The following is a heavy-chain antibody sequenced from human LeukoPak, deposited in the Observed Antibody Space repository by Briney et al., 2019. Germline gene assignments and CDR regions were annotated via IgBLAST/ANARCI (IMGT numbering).Heavy chain of an antibody. D-gene: IGHD3-3*01. Sequence: SQTLSLTCTVSGGSISSYYWSWIRQPPGKGLEWIGYIYYSGSTNYNPSLKSRVTISVDTSNNQFSLKLSSVTAADTAVYYCARGLYYDFWSGYYNEWGQGTLVTVSS. CDR1: GGSISSYY. CDR2: IYYSGST. V-gene: IGHV4-59*01. CDR3: ARGLYYDFWSGYYNE. J-gene: IGHJ4*02.